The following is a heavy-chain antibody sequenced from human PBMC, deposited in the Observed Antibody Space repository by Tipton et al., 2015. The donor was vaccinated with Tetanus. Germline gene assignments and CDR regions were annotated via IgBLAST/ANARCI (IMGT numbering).Heavy chain of an antibody. Sequence: TLSLTCTVSGGSITSGTYYWGWIRQPPGKGLEWIGNIYYYSGSTYYNSPPKGRVTISLDTSKNQLSLKMTSVTAADTAVYYCARQADNWFDPWGQGTLVAVSS. CDR1: GGSITSGTYY. CDR2: IYYYSGST. J-gene: IGHJ5*02. V-gene: IGHV4-39*01. CDR3: ARQADNWFDP.